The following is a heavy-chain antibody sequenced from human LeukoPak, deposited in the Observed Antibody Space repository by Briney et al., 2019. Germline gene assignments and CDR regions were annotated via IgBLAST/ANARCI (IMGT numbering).Heavy chain of an antibody. D-gene: IGHD6-19*01. CDR2: ISGSGGST. Sequence: GGSLRLSCAASGFTFSSYAMSWVRQAPGKGLEWVSAISGSGGSTYYADSVKGRFTISRDNSKNTLYLQMNSLRAEDMAVYYCAASGYSSGWYYYWGQGTLVTVSS. V-gene: IGHV3-23*01. CDR3: AASGYSSGWYYY. CDR1: GFTFSSYA. J-gene: IGHJ4*02.